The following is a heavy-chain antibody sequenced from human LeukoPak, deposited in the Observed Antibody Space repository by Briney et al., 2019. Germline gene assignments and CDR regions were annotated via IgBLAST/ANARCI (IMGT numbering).Heavy chain of an antibody. CDR3: ARGYCSGRSCYMWYSDY. V-gene: IGHV3-53*01. J-gene: IGHJ4*02. CDR2: IYSSGST. D-gene: IGHD2-15*01. Sequence: PGGSLRLSCAASGFNFSNNYMTWVRQAPGKGLEWVSLIYSSGSTYYADSVKGRFTISRDNSKNTVYLQMNSLRAEDTAVYYCARGYCSGRSCYMWYSDYWGQGTLVTVSS. CDR1: GFNFSNNY.